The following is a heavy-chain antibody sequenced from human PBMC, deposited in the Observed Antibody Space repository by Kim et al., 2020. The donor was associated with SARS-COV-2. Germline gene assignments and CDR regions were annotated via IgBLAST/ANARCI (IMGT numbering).Heavy chain of an antibody. Sequence: GESLKISCKAFGYRFSDDWIGWVRQMPGKGLEWMGIIHPGDSDTRYSLSFQGQVTISADKSINTAYLQWNSLKASDTAMYYCVRLALYGSGSYYFHNWGQGTLVPVSS. J-gene: IGHJ4*02. CDR2: IHPGDSDT. CDR3: VRLALYGSGSYYFHN. CDR1: GYRFSDDW. D-gene: IGHD3-10*01. V-gene: IGHV5-51*01.